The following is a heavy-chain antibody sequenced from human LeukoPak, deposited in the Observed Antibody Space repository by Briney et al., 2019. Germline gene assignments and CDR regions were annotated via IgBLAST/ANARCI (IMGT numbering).Heavy chain of an antibody. V-gene: IGHV3-7*03. D-gene: IGHD2-2*01. Sequence: AGGSLRLSCAASGLTFSTYWRSWARQAPGKGLEWVANIKGDGSEKNFVDSVRGRFTISRDNAKNSLYLQMNSLRAEDTAVYYCASQTSAKGFDYWGQGTLVTVSS. CDR3: ASQTSAKGFDY. CDR1: GLTFSTYW. J-gene: IGHJ4*02. CDR2: IKGDGSEK.